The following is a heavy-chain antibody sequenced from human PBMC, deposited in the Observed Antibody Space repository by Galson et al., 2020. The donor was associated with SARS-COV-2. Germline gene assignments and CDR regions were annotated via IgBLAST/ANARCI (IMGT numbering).Heavy chain of an antibody. J-gene: IGHJ4*02. Sequence: GGSLRLSCAASGFTFSSYAMRWVRQAPGKGLEWVAVISYDGSNKYYADSVKGRFTISRDNSKNTLYLQMNSLRAADTAVYSCATASYSGSYDSANLLVPLDYGGQGTLFTVSS. CDR3: ATASYSGSYDSANLLVPLDY. V-gene: IGHV3-30-3*01. D-gene: IGHD1-26*01. CDR1: GFTFSSYA. CDR2: ISYDGSNK.